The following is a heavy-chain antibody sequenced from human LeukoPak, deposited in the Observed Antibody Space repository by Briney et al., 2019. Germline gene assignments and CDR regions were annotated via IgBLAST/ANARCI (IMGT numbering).Heavy chain of an antibody. CDR3: AKDPPGVLWFGEPIEGDFDY. CDR1: GFTFSSYA. J-gene: IGHJ4*02. Sequence: GRSLRLSCAASGFTFSSYAMSWVRQAPGKGLEWVSAISGSGGSTYYADSVKGRFTISRDNSKNTLYLQMNSLRAEDTAVYYCAKDPPGVLWFGEPIEGDFDYWGQGTLVTVSS. D-gene: IGHD3-10*01. CDR2: ISGSGGST. V-gene: IGHV3-23*01.